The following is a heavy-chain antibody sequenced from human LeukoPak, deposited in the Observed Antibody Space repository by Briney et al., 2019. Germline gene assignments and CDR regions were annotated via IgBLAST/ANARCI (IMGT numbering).Heavy chain of an antibody. CDR3: AKVKRWLQSYFDY. V-gene: IGHV3-23*01. CDR2: ISGSGGST. CDR1: GFTFSNYA. D-gene: IGHD5-24*01. J-gene: IGHJ4*02. Sequence: GGSLRLSCAASGFTFSNYAMSWVRQAPGKGLEWVSAISGSGGSTYYADSVKGRFTISRDNSKNTLYLQMNSLRAEDTAVYYCAKVKRWLQSYFDYWGQGTLVTVSS.